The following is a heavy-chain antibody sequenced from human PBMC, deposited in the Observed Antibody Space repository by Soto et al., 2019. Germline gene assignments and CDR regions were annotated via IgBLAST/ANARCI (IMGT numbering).Heavy chain of an antibody. J-gene: IGHJ4*02. D-gene: IGHD2-15*01. CDR2: IYGDGTGT. V-gene: IGHV3-74*01. CDR3: ARVTGGSGDKGDPIDL. CDR1: GFSFSGYW. Sequence: GGSLRLSFVASGFSFSGYWMHWVRQRPGKGLAWLSNIYGDGTGTYADSVKGRFTISRDDAKSTIYLQMNSLRAEDTAVYYCARVTGGSGDKGDPIDLWGQGNMVTVSS.